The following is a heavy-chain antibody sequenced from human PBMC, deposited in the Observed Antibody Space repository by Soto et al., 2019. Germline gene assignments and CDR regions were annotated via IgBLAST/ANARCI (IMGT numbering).Heavy chain of an antibody. CDR1: GYTFTSYY. CDR3: ARDLEIADLLGYYGMDV. V-gene: IGHV1-46*01. J-gene: IGHJ6*02. D-gene: IGHD3-16*01. Sequence: QVQLVQSGAEVKKPGASVKVSCKASGYTFTSYYMHWVRQAPGQGLEWMGIINPSGGSTSYAQKFQGRVTMTRDTSTSTVYMELSSLRSEDTAVYYCARDLEIADLLGYYGMDVWVQGTTVTVSS. CDR2: INPSGGST.